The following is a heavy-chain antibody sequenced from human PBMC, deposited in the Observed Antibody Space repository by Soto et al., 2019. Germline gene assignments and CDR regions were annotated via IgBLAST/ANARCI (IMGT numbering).Heavy chain of an antibody. CDR3: ARLGDIAVVPSERVMDV. D-gene: IGHD2-2*01. CDR1: GGTFSSYA. Sequence: SVKVSCKASGGTFSSYAISWVRQAPGQGLEWMGGIIPIFGTANYAQKFQGRVTITADESTSTAYMELSSLRSEDTAVYYCARLGDIAVVPSERVMDVWGQGTTVTVSS. J-gene: IGHJ6*02. V-gene: IGHV1-69*13. CDR2: IIPIFGTA.